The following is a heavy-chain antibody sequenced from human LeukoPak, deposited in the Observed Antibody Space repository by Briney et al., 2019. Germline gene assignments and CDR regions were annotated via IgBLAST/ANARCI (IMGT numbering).Heavy chain of an antibody. CDR1: GGSISSYY. CDR2: IYYSGST. CDR3: AREITIFGVVITHYYMDV. J-gene: IGHJ6*03. Sequence: SETLSLTCTVSGGSISSYYWSWLRQPPGKGLEWIGYIYYSGSTNYNPSLKSRATISVDTSKNQFSLKLSSVTAADTAVYYCAREITIFGVVITHYYMDVWGKGTTVTVSS. V-gene: IGHV4-59*01. D-gene: IGHD3-3*01.